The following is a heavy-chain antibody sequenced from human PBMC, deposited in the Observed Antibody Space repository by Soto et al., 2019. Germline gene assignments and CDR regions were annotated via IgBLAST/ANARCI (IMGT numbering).Heavy chain of an antibody. CDR3: AKPRESMTTVTTWSDY. J-gene: IGHJ4*02. D-gene: IGHD4-17*01. V-gene: IGHV3-30*18. CDR2: ISYDGTNK. CDR1: GFTFSTYG. Sequence: QVQLVESGGGVVQPGRSLRLSCAVSGFTFSTYGMHWVRQAPGKGLEWVAVISYDGTNKYYADSVKGRFTISRDNSKNTLYLQMNSLRAEDTAVYYCAKPRESMTTVTTWSDYWGQGTLVTVSS.